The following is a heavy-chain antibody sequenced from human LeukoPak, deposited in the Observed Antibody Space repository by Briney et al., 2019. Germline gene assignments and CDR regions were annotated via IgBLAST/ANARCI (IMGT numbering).Heavy chain of an antibody. CDR3: ARDHTGVDTDYYYFDY. CDR2: ISSSRSYI. CDR1: GFTFTSYS. Sequence: PGGSLRLSCAASGFTFTSYSMNWVRQAPGKGLEWVSSISSSRSYIYYADSVKGRFTISRDNAKNSLYLQMNSLRDEDTAVYYCARDHTGVDTDYYYFDYWGQGTLVTVSS. J-gene: IGHJ4*02. V-gene: IGHV3-21*01. D-gene: IGHD5-18*01.